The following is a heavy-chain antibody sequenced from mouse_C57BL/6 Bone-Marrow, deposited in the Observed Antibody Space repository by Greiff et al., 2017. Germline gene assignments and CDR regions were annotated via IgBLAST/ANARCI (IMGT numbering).Heavy chain of an antibody. V-gene: IGHV1-82*01. Sequence: QVQLQQSGPELVKPGASVKISCKASGYAFSSSWMNWVKQRSGKGLEWIGRIYPGDGDTNYNGKFKGKATLTADKSSSTAYMQLSSLTSEDSAVYFCARGGYDAWFAYWGQGTLVTVSA. CDR2: IYPGDGDT. J-gene: IGHJ3*01. CDR1: GYAFSSSW. CDR3: ARGGYDAWFAY. D-gene: IGHD2-2*01.